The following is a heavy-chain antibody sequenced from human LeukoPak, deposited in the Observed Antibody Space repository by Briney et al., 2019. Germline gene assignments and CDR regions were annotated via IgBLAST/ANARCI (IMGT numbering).Heavy chain of an antibody. J-gene: IGHJ4*02. D-gene: IGHD4-17*01. V-gene: IGHV4-59*12. CDR1: GGSISSYY. CDR3: ARRRTTVTTLKGAFDY. Sequence: SETLSLTCTVSGGSISSYYWSWIRQPPGKGLEWIGYIYYSGSTNYNPSLKSRVTISVDTSKNQFSLKLSSVTAADTAVYYCARRRTTVTTLKGAFDYWGQGTLVTVSS. CDR2: IYYSGST.